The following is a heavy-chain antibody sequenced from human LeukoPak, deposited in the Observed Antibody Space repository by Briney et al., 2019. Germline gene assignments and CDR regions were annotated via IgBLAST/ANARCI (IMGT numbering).Heavy chain of an antibody. V-gene: IGHV3-48*03. CDR2: ISSSGSTI. CDR1: GFTFSSYE. J-gene: IGHJ4*02. Sequence: PGGSLGLSCAASGFTFSSYEMNWVRQAPGKGLEWVSYISSSGSTIYYADSVKGRFTISRDNAKNSLYLQMNSLRADDTAVYFCSRDSPSDYWGQGTLVTVSS. CDR3: SRDSPSDY.